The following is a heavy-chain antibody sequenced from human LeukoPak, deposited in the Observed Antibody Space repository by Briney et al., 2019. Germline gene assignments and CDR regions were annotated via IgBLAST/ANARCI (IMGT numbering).Heavy chain of an antibody. CDR3: VNTAIIAAAGTFFDY. D-gene: IGHD6-13*01. Sequence: SGGSLRLSCSASGFTFSSYAMHWVRQAPGKGLEYVSAISSNGGSTYYADSVKGRFTISRDNSKNTLYLQMSSLRAEDTAVYYCVNTAIIAAAGTFFDYWGQGTLVTVSS. J-gene: IGHJ4*02. CDR2: ISSNGGST. CDR1: GFTFSSYA. V-gene: IGHV3-64D*06.